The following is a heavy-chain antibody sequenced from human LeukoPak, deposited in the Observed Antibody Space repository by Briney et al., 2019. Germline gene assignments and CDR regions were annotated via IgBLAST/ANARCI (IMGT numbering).Heavy chain of an antibody. CDR1: GGSISSYY. CDR3: ARSTMVRGVIRAFDI. D-gene: IGHD3-10*01. CDR2: IYYSGGT. J-gene: IGHJ3*02. V-gene: IGHV4-59*01. Sequence: SETLSLTCTVSGGSISSYYWSWIRQPPGKGLEWIGYIYYSGGTNYNPSLKSRVTISVDTSKNQFSLKLSSVTAADTAVYYCARSTMVRGVIRAFDIWGQGTMVTVSS.